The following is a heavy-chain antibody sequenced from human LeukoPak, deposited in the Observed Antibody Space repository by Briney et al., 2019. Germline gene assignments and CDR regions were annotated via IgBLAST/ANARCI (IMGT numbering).Heavy chain of an antibody. D-gene: IGHD3-22*01. CDR1: GGTFSTYS. V-gene: IGHV1-69*01. Sequence: ASVKVSCKASGGTFSTYSISWMRQAPGQGLEWMGGIVPIFGTTRYTQKFRGRVTITADESTSTAYMELSSLKSEDTAVFYCARAGRYYDSSGYLDMDVWGQGTTVTVS. CDR3: ARAGRYYDSSGYLDMDV. J-gene: IGHJ6*02. CDR2: IVPIFGTT.